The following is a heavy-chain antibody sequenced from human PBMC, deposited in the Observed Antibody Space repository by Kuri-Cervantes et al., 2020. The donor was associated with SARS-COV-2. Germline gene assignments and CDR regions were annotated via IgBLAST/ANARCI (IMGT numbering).Heavy chain of an antibody. Sequence: GESLKISCAASGFTFSSYAMHWVRQAPGKGLEWVANIKQDGSEKYYVDSVKGRFTISRDNAKNSLYLQMNSLRAEDTAVYYCARHGGGYGVAFDIWGQGTMVTVSS. CDR1: GFTFSSYA. J-gene: IGHJ3*02. CDR3: ARHGGGYGVAFDI. D-gene: IGHD3-3*01. CDR2: IKQDGSEK. V-gene: IGHV3-7*01.